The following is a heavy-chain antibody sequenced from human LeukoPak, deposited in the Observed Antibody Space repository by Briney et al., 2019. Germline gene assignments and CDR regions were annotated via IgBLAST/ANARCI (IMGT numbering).Heavy chain of an antibody. CDR2: VYQTGNT. D-gene: IGHD2-21*01. V-gene: IGHV4-59*08. CDR3: ARHAFASPFDS. J-gene: IGHJ4*02. CDR1: GGSMTNYY. Sequence: SETLSLTCTASGGSMTNYYWSWIRQPPGKGLEWMTYVYQTGNTGYNPSLKNRAAVSLDTSKNQASLNLYSVTAADTAVYYCARHAFASPFDSWGQGILVTVSS.